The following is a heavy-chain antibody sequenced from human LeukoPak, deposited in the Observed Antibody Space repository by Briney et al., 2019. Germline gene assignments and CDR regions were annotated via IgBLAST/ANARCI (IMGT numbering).Heavy chain of an antibody. CDR2: IYYSGST. CDR3: ARFSFYDSSGYIDY. D-gene: IGHD3-22*01. J-gene: IGHJ4*02. CDR1: GGSFSSSSYY. Sequence: PSETLSLTCTVSGGSFSSSSYYWGWIRQPPGKGLEWIGSIYYSGSTYYNPSLKSRVTISVDTSKNQFSLKLSSVTAADTAVYYCARFSFYDSSGYIDYWGQGTLVTVSS. V-gene: IGHV4-39*01.